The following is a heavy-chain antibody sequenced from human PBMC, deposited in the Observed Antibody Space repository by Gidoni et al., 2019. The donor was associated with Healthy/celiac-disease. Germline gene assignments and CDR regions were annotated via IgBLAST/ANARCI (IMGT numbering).Heavy chain of an antibody. CDR3: ARGGCSSTSCYHFDY. V-gene: IGHV4-31*03. J-gene: IGHJ4*02. CDR2: IYNSGRT. Sequence: QVQPQASGPRLVKLSQTLSPTCTVSGGLISRGGYYWSWIRQHPGNGLEWIGYIYNSGRTYYNPSLKNRVTISVDTSKSQFSLKLSSVTAADTAVYYCARGGCSSTSCYHFDYWGQGTLVTVSS. CDR1: GGLISRGGYY. D-gene: IGHD2-2*01.